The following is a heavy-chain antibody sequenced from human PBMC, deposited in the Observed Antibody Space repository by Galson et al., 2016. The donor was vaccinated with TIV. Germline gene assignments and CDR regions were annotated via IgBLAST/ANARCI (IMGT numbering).Heavy chain of an antibody. Sequence: SLRLSCAASTFNVNDNYMTWVRQTPGKGLEWVSIISSDGATHYSDSVKGRFTVSRDNSKNTVYLHMSRLRAEDTAVYYCARERRHCGDNCYLSYYFGMDVWGQGTTVTVSS. D-gene: IGHD2-21*01. CDR2: ISSDGAT. J-gene: IGHJ6*02. CDR1: TFNVNDNY. CDR3: ARERRHCGDNCYLSYYFGMDV. V-gene: IGHV3-66*02.